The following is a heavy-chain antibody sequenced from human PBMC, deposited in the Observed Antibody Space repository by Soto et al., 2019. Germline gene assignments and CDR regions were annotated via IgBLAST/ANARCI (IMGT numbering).Heavy chain of an antibody. J-gene: IGHJ5*02. CDR1: GGSFSGYY. Sequence: SETLSLTCAVYGGSFSGYYWSWIRQPPGEGLEWIGEINHSGSTNYNPSLKSRVTISVDTSKNQFSLKLSSVTAADTAVYYCARHPSDFWFDPWGQGTLVTVSS. V-gene: IGHV4-34*01. CDR2: INHSGST. D-gene: IGHD2-21*02. CDR3: ARHPSDFWFDP.